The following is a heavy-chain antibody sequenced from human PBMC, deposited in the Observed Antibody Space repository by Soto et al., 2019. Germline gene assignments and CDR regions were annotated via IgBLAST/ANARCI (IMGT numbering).Heavy chain of an antibody. Sequence: EVQLLESGGGLVQPGGSLRLSCAASGFTFSSYAMSWVRHAPGKGLEWVSAISGSGGSTYYADSVKGRFTISRDNSKNTLYLQMNSLRAEDTAVYYCAKGGEVCSGGSCYIDYWGQGTLVTVSS. D-gene: IGHD2-15*01. V-gene: IGHV3-23*01. CDR2: ISGSGGST. CDR3: AKGGEVCSGGSCYIDY. CDR1: GFTFSSYA. J-gene: IGHJ4*02.